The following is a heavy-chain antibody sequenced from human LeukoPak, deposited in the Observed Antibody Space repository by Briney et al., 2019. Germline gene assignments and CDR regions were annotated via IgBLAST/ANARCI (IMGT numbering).Heavy chain of an antibody. J-gene: IGHJ4*02. D-gene: IGHD3-22*01. V-gene: IGHV3-23*01. CDR3: AKRDYSDVSGYSPLFAN. Sequence: PGGSLRLSCAASGFTFSSYGMHWVRQAPGGGLEWVSGISGNGVNKYYADSVKGRFTVSRDNSKDTLWLQMNALRAEDTAVYFCAKRDYSDVSGYSPLFANWGQGTLVTVSS. CDR1: GFTFSSYG. CDR2: ISGNGVNK.